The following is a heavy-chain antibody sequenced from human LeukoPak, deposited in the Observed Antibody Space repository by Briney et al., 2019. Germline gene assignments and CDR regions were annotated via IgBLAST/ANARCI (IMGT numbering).Heavy chain of an antibody. V-gene: IGHV4-39*07. J-gene: IGHJ4*02. Sequence: PSETLSLTCTVSGGSISSSSYYWGWIRQPPGKGLEWIGSIYYSGSTYYNPSLKSRVTISVDTSKSQFSLKLSSVTAADTAVYYCARGFVDGSYYYFDYWGQGTLVTVSS. D-gene: IGHD1-26*01. CDR3: ARGFVDGSYYYFDY. CDR2: IYYSGST. CDR1: GGSISSSSYY.